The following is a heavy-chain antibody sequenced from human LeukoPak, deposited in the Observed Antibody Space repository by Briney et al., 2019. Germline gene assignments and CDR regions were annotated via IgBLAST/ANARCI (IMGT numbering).Heavy chain of an antibody. CDR3: ARGKYIDSGSYNVFDY. CDR1: GDSISSSTYY. CDR2: FFYGGST. D-gene: IGHD3-10*01. J-gene: IGHJ4*02. V-gene: IGHV4-39*07. Sequence: SETLSLTCSVSGDSISSSTYYWGWIRQPPKTGLEWVGSFFYGGSTYYNPSLKSRVTISVDTSENQLSLKLSSVTAADTAVFYCARGKYIDSGSYNVFDYWGQGTLATVSS.